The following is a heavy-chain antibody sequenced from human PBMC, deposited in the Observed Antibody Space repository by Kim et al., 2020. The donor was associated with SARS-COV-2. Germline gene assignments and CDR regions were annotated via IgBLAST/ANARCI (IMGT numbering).Heavy chain of an antibody. CDR2: INPSGGST. V-gene: IGHV1-46*01. Sequence: ASVKVSCKASGYTFTSYYMHWVRQAPGQGLEWMGIINPSGGSTSYAQKFQGRVTMTRDTSTSTVYMELSSLRSEDTAVYYCARDSGLLPYYYGSGSYPEYWGQGTLVTVSS. J-gene: IGHJ4*02. D-gene: IGHD3-10*01. CDR1: GYTFTSYY. CDR3: ARDSGLLPYYYGSGSYPEY.